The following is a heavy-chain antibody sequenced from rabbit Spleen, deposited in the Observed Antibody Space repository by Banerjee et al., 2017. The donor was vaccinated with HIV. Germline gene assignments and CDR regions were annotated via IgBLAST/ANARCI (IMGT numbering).Heavy chain of an antibody. CDR2: IDPLFDNT. V-gene: IGHV1S47*01. CDR3: ARETKWSVYAFNL. D-gene: IGHD6-1*01. Sequence: QEQLVESGGGLVQPGGSLKLSCKASGFDFSSYGVSWVRQAPGKGLEWIGYIDPLFDNTYYASWVNGRFTISRHNAQNTLYLQLTSLTAADTATYFCARETKWSVYAFNLWGQGTLVTVS. J-gene: IGHJ4*01. CDR1: GFDFSSYG.